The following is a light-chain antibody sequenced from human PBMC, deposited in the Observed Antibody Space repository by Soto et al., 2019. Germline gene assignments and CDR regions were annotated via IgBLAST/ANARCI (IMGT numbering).Light chain of an antibody. V-gene: IGKV3-20*01. CDR2: GAS. Sequence: EIVLTQSPGTLSLSPGERATLSCRASQTVRNNYLAWYQQKPGQAPRLVIYGASNRATGIPDRFSASGSGTDFTLTISRLEPEDFAVYYCQQYSKWPLAFGGGTKVDIK. CDR3: QQYSKWPLA. CDR1: QTVRNNY. J-gene: IGKJ4*01.